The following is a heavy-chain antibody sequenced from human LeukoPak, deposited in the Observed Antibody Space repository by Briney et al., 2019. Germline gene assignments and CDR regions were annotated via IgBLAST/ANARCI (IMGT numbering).Heavy chain of an antibody. CDR1: GGSISSSSYY. J-gene: IGHJ3*02. D-gene: IGHD6-13*01. CDR2: IYYSGST. CDR3: ARDKRELAAAGTQFAFDI. Sequence: SETLSLTCTVSGGSISSSSYYWGWIRQPPGKGLEWIGSIYYSGSTYYNPSLKSRVTISVDTSKNQFSLKLSSVTAADTAVYYCARDKRELAAAGTQFAFDIWGQGTMVTVSS. V-gene: IGHV4-39*07.